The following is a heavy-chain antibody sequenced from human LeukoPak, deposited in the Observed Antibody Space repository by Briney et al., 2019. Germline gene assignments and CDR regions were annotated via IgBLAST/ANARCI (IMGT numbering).Heavy chain of an antibody. V-gene: IGHV1-2*06. CDR3: ARRVQTTGVFDY. CDR1: GYTFTGYY. J-gene: IGHJ4*02. D-gene: IGHD2-8*01. CDR2: INPKTGGT. Sequence: GASIKVSCKASGYTFTGYYMHWVRQAPGQGLQWMGRINPKTGGTNYAQKFQDRVTMTGDTSISTAYMELSRLRSDDTAVYYCARRVQTTGVFDYWGQGTLVTVSS.